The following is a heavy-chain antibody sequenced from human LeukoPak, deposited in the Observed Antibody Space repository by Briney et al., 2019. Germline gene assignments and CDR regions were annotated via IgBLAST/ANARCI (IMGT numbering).Heavy chain of an antibody. CDR3: AKDLRQLTPYGMDV. Sequence: GGSLRLSCAASGFTVSSNYMSWVRQAPGKGLEWVSVIYSGGSTYYADSVKGRFTISRDNSKNTLYLQMNSLRVEDTAVYYCAKDLRQLTPYGMDVWGQGTTVTVSS. V-gene: IGHV3-53*05. CDR1: GFTVSSNY. D-gene: IGHD6-13*01. J-gene: IGHJ6*02. CDR2: IYSGGST.